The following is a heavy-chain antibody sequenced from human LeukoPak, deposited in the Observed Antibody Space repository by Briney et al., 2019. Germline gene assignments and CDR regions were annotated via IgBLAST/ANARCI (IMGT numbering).Heavy chain of an antibody. CDR2: ISSSSSYI. Sequence: GGSLRLSCAASGFTFSSCSMNWVRQAPGKGLEWVSSISSSSSYIYYADSVKGRFTISRDNAKNSLYLQMNSLRAEDTAVYYCARGISYGSGSFYGMDVWGQGTTVTVSS. D-gene: IGHD3-10*01. CDR1: GFTFSSCS. CDR3: ARGISYGSGSFYGMDV. V-gene: IGHV3-21*01. J-gene: IGHJ6*02.